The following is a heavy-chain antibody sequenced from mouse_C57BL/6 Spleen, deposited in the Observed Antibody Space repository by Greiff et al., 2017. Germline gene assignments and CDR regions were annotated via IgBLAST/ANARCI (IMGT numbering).Heavy chain of an antibody. D-gene: IGHD1-1*01. V-gene: IGHV5-9-1*02. CDR3: TREGYYGSSSGFDY. CDR1: GFTFSSYA. Sequence: EVKLVESGEGLVKPGGSLKLSCAASGFTFSSYAMSWVRQTQEKRLEWVAYISSGGDYIYYADTVKGRFTISRDNARNTLYLQMSSLKSEDTAMYYCTREGYYGSSSGFDYWGQGTTLTVSS. J-gene: IGHJ2*01. CDR2: ISSGGDYI.